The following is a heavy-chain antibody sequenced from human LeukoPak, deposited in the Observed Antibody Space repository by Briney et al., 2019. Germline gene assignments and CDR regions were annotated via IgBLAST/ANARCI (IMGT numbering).Heavy chain of an antibody. CDR2: INPNRGDT. CDR1: GYTFTDYY. J-gene: IGHJ4*02. D-gene: IGHD3-22*01. Sequence: ASVKVSCKASGYTFTDYYMHWVRQAPGQGLERMGWINPNRGDTNYAQNFQGRVTMTRDTSISTAYMELSSLRSDDTAVYYCARDKAGSGYSWGQGTLVTVSS. CDR3: ARDKAGSGYS. V-gene: IGHV1-2*02.